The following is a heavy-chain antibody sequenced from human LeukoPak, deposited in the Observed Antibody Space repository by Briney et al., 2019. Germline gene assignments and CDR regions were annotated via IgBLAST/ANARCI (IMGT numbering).Heavy chain of an antibody. J-gene: IGHJ4*02. D-gene: IGHD3-22*01. CDR1: GFTFDDYA. Sequence: PGGSLILSCAASGFTFDDYAMHWVRQAPGKGLEWVSAISGSGGSTYDADSVKGRFTISRDNSKNTLYLQMNSLRAEDTAVYYCAKVIPSSGLVSDYWGQGTLVTVSS. V-gene: IGHV3-23*01. CDR3: AKVIPSSGLVSDY. CDR2: ISGSGGST.